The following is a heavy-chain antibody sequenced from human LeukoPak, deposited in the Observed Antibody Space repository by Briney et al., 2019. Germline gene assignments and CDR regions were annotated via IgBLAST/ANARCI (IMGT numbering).Heavy chain of an antibody. J-gene: IGHJ3*02. CDR1: GGSISSYY. V-gene: IGHV4-59*01. D-gene: IGHD1-26*01. Sequence: PSETLSLTCTVSGGSISSYYWSWIRQPPGKGLEWIGYIYYSGSTNYNPSLKSRVTISVDTSKNQFSLKLSSVTAADTAVYYCARSAGLSGRPRGAFDIWGQGTMVTVSS. CDR3: ARSAGLSGRPRGAFDI. CDR2: IYYSGST.